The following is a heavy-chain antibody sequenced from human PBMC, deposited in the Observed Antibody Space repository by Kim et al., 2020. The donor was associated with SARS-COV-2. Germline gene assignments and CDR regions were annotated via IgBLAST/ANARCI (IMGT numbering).Heavy chain of an antibody. V-gene: IGHV4-31*03. CDR3: ARGRVRGVTRETFDY. CDR2: IYYSGST. CDR1: GGSISSGCYY. Sequence: SETLSLTCTVSGGSISSGCYYWGWIRQHPGKGLEWIGYIYYSGSTYYNPSLKSRVTMSVDTSKNQFSLKLSSVTAADTAVQYCARGRVRGVTRETFDYWGQGTLFTVSS. J-gene: IGHJ4*02. D-gene: IGHD3-10*01.